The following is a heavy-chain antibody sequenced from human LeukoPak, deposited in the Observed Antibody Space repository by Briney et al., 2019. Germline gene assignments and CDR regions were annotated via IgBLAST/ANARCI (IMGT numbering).Heavy chain of an antibody. CDR2: IYYSGST. J-gene: IGHJ4*02. D-gene: IGHD2-21*02. V-gene: IGHV4-59*01. Sequence: SETLSLTCTVSGGSISSYYWSWIRQPPGKRLEWIGYIYYSGSTNYNPSLKSRVTISVDTSKNQFSLKLSSVTAADTAVYYCARDGCGGGDCYFDYWGQGTLVTVSS. CDR3: ARDGCGGGDCYFDY. CDR1: GGSISSYY.